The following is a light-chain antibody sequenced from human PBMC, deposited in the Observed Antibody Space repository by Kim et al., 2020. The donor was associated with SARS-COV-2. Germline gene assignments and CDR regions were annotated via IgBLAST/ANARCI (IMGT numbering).Light chain of an antibody. Sequence: LSPGERATLSCRASQSITSSYLAWYQQKPGQPPRLLIYGASSRATGIPDRFSGSGSGTDFTLTISRLEPEDFAVYYCQQYGGSAPFGGGTKVDIK. J-gene: IGKJ4*01. CDR2: GAS. V-gene: IGKV3-20*01. CDR3: QQYGGSAP. CDR1: QSITSSY.